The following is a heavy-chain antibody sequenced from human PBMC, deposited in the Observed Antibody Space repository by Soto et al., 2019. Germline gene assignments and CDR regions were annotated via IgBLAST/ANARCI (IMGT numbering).Heavy chain of an antibody. CDR2: ISAYNGNT. V-gene: IGHV1-18*01. Sequence: QVQLVQSGAEVKKPGASVKVSCKASGYTFTSYGISWVRQAPGQGLEWMGWISAYNGNTNYAQKLQGKATMTTDTTKGTAYMKLRSLRSEATAVYYCARDGREGGAQPVTKSPLDCWGQGTLVTVSS. J-gene: IGHJ4*02. D-gene: IGHD4-17*01. CDR1: GYTFTSYG. CDR3: ARDGREGGAQPVTKSPLDC.